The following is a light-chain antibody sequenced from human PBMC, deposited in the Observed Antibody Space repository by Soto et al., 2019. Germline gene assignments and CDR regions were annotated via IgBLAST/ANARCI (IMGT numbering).Light chain of an antibody. CDR3: QSFDSSLSAYV. CDR1: SSNIGTGSD. V-gene: IGLV1-40*01. J-gene: IGLJ1*01. Sequence: QSVLTQSPSVSGAPGQRVTISCTGSSSNIGTGSDVRWYQHLPGAAPRLLLYGNNNRPSGVPDRFSGSKSGTSASLAITGLQAEDEADYYCQSFDSSLSAYVFGPGTKDTVL. CDR2: GNN.